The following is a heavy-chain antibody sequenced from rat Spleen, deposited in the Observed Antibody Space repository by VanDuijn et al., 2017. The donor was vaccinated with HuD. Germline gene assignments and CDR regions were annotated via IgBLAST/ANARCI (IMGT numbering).Heavy chain of an antibody. V-gene: IGHV5-25*01. CDR2: ISSGGGGT. D-gene: IGHD1-4*01. J-gene: IGHJ3*01. Sequence: EVQLVESGGGLVQPGRSLKLSCAASGFTFSSFPMAWVRQAPKKGLEWVASISSGGGGTYYPDSVKGRFTISRDNAKSTLYLQMDSLRSEDTASYYCARPNYPGITTRASWFAYWGQGTLVTVSS. CDR3: ARPNYPGITTRASWFAY. CDR1: GFTFSSFP.